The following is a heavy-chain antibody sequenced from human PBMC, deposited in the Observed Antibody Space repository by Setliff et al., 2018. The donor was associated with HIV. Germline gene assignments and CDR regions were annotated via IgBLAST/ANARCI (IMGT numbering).Heavy chain of an antibody. CDR1: GGSFSGYY. D-gene: IGHD1-1*01. CDR3: ARERPNSLYFDF. Sequence: SETLSLTCAVYGGSFSGYYWSWIRQPPGKGLEWIGEINHSGSTNYNPSLKSRVTISVDTSKNQFSLKLRSVIAADTAVYYCARERPNSLYFDFWGQGTRVTVSS. V-gene: IGHV4-34*01. J-gene: IGHJ4*02. CDR2: INHSGST.